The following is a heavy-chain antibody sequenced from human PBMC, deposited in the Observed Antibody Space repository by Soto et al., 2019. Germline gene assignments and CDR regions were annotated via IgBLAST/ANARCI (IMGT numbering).Heavy chain of an antibody. CDR3: ARGAGRFLEWTNYYYYGMDV. Sequence: SETLSLTCAVYGGSFSGYYWSWIRQPPGKGLEWIGEINHSGSTNYNPSLKSRVTISVDTSKNQFSLKLGSVTAADTAVYYCARGAGRFLEWTNYYYYGMDVWGQGTTVTVSS. D-gene: IGHD3-3*01. V-gene: IGHV4-34*01. CDR1: GGSFSGYY. CDR2: INHSGST. J-gene: IGHJ6*02.